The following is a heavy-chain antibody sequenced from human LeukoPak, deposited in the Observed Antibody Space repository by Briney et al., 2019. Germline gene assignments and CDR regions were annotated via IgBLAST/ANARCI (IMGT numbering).Heavy chain of an antibody. CDR3: ARGRYCSDGNCYADYFDP. CDR1: GYTFTGYY. CDR2: INPNSGGT. J-gene: IGHJ5*02. V-gene: IGHV1-2*02. D-gene: IGHD2-15*01. Sequence: ASVKVSCRGSGYTFTGYYIHWVRQPPGQGLEWMGWINPNSGGTDSAQKFQGRVTMTRDTSISTAYVELSSLRSDDTAVYYCARGRYCSDGNCYADYFDPWGQGTLVTVSS.